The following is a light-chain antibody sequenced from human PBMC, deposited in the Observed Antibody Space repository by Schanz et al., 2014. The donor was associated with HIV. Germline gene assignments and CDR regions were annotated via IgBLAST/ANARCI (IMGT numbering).Light chain of an antibody. V-gene: IGLV2-14*01. Sequence: QSALTQPASVSRSPGQSVTISCIGTSSDVGGYNYVSWYQQHPGKAPKLMIYDVSNRPSGVSNRFSGSKSGNTASLAISGLQADDEADYYCSSYAATSNVLFGGGTKLTV. CDR2: DVS. J-gene: IGLJ3*02. CDR1: SSDVGGYNY. CDR3: SSYAATSNVL.